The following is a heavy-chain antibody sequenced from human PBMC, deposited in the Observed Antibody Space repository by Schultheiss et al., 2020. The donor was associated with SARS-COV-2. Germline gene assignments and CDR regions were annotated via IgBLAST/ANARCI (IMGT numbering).Heavy chain of an antibody. CDR3: ARDPSIAARPGWFDP. V-gene: IGHV3-30-3*01. CDR2: ISYDGSNK. CDR1: GFTFSSYA. J-gene: IGHJ5*02. D-gene: IGHD6-6*01. Sequence: GESLKISCAASGFTFSSYAMHWVRQAPDKGLEWVAVISYDGSNKYYADSVKGRFTISRDNSKNTLYLQMNSLRAEDTAVYYCARDPSIAARPGWFDPWGQGTLVTVSS.